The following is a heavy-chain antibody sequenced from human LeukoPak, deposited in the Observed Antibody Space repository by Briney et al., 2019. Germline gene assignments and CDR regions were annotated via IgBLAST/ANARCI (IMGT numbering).Heavy chain of an antibody. D-gene: IGHD5-24*01. CDR2: ISGSGGST. J-gene: IGHJ4*02. CDR3: AKDRDGMATTYYFDY. Sequence: GGSLRLSCAASGFTFSSYGMSWVRQAPGKGLEWVSAISGSGGSTYYADSVKGRFTISRDNSKNTLYLQMNSLRAEDTAVYYCAKDRDGMATTYYFDYWGQGTLVTVSS. CDR1: GFTFSSYG. V-gene: IGHV3-23*01.